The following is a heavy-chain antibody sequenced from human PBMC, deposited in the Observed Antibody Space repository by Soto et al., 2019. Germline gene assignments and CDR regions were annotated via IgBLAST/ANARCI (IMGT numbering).Heavy chain of an antibody. J-gene: IGHJ2*01. V-gene: IGHV1-18*01. Sequence: QVQLVQSGAEVKKPGASVKVSCKASGYTFTSYGISWVRQAPGQGLEWMGWISAYNGNTNYAQKLQGRVTITTDTSRRSAYVVLRSLRSDDTGVYYFGRYGGMPFTVTTEEYYGLWGRGTLVTVSS. CDR3: GRYGGMPFTVTTEEYYGL. D-gene: IGHD4-17*01. CDR1: GYTFTSYG. CDR2: ISAYNGNT.